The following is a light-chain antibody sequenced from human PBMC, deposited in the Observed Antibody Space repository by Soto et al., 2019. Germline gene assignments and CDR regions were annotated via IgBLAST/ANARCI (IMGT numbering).Light chain of an antibody. Sequence: DIQMTQSPSSLSASVGDRVTITCRASQSISSYLNWYQQKPGKAPKLLIYAASSLQSGVPSRFSGSGSGIDFTLTISSLQPEDSATFYCQQSYNTPYTFGQGTKLEIK. CDR3: QQSYNTPYT. CDR1: QSISSY. J-gene: IGKJ2*01. V-gene: IGKV1-39*01. CDR2: AAS.